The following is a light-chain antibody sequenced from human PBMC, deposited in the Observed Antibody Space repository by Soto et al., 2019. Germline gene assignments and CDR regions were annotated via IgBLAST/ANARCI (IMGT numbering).Light chain of an antibody. J-gene: IGKJ1*01. CDR3: HQYGSSPRT. V-gene: IGKV3-20*01. CDR2: GAS. CDR1: QSFNSNY. Sequence: EIWLTQFPGTLSLSPGERATLSCTASQSFNSNYLAWYQQKPGQAPRLVIYGASTRATGIPDRFSGSGSGTDFTLTISRLEPEDFAVYYCHQYGSSPRTFGPGTKVDIK.